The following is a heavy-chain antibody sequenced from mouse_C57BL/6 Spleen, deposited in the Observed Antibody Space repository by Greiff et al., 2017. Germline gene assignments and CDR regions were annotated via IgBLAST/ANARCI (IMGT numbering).Heavy chain of an antibody. Sequence: QVQLQQPGAELVKPGASVKLSCKASGYTFTSYWMHWVKQRPGQGLEWIGMFHPNSGSTNYNEKFKGKATLTVDKSSSTAYMQLRSLTSEDSAVYYCARRGRNYFDYWGQGTTLTVSS. CDR3: ARRGRNYFDY. CDR2: FHPNSGST. J-gene: IGHJ2*01. V-gene: IGHV1-64*01. CDR1: GYTFTSYW.